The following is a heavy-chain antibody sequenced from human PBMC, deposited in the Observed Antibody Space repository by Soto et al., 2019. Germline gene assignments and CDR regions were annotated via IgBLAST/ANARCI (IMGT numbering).Heavy chain of an antibody. V-gene: IGHV4-31*03. CDR3: ARGSSWRNDAFDI. CDR1: GGSISSGGYY. CDR2: IYYSGST. Sequence: KASETLSLTCTVSGGSISSGGYYWSWIRQHPGKGLEWIGYIYYSGSTYYNPSLKSRVTISVDTSKNQFSLKLSSVTAADTAVYYCARGSSWRNDAFDIWGQGTMVTVSS. D-gene: IGHD6-13*01. J-gene: IGHJ3*02.